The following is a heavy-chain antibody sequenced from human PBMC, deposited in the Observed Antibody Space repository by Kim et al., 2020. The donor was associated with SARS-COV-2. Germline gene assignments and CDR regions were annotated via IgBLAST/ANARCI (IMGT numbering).Heavy chain of an antibody. V-gene: IGHV1-18*04. CDR2: ISAYNGNT. Sequence: ASVKVSCKASGYTFTSYGISWVRQAPGQGLEWMGWISAYNGNTNYAQKLQGRVTMTTDTSTSTAYMELRSLRSDDTAVYYCARGAAGAVRGVILVGVYWFGPWAQGPMVTVSS. J-gene: IGHJ5*02. D-gene: IGHD3-10*01. CDR3: ARGAAGAVRGVILVGVYWFGP. CDR1: GYTFTSYG.